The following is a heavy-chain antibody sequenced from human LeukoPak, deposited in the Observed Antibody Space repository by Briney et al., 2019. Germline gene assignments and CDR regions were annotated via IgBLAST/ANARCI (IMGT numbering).Heavy chain of an antibody. CDR2: INQAGTGK. CDR3: ARVRGGYYFDY. Sequence: GGSLRLSCAASGCTFGSYWMNWVRQAPGKGLEWVANINQAGTGKYYVDSVKGRFTISRDNARNSLFLQMSSLRAEDTAVYFCARVRGGYYFDYWGQGTLVSVSS. CDR1: GCTFGSYW. V-gene: IGHV3-7*04. D-gene: IGHD5-24*01. J-gene: IGHJ4*02.